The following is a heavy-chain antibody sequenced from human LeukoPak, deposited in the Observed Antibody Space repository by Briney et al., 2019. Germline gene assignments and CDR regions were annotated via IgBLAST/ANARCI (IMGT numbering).Heavy chain of an antibody. CDR1: GGTFSSYA. D-gene: IGHD4-17*01. J-gene: IGHJ3*02. CDR3: ARGAYGAAFDI. V-gene: IGHV1-69*05. Sequence: ASVKVSCKASGGTFSSYAISWVRQAPGQGLEWMGGIIPIFGTANYAQKFQGRVTITTDESTSTAYMELRSLRSDDTAVYYCARGAYGAAFDIWGQGTMVTVSS. CDR2: IIPIFGTA.